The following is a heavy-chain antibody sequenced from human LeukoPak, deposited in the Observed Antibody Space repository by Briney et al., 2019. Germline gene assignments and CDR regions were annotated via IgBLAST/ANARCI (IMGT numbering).Heavy chain of an antibody. D-gene: IGHD3-22*01. CDR2: INHSGST. CDR1: GGSFSGYY. J-gene: IGHJ4*02. CDR3: ASRDYYDSSGYYRLDY. Sequence: SETLSLTCAVYGGSFSGYYWSWIRQPPGKGLEWIGEINHSGSTNYNPSLKSRVTISVDTSKNQFSLKLSSVTAADTAVYYCASRDYYDSSGYYRLDYWGQGTLVTVSS. V-gene: IGHV4-34*01.